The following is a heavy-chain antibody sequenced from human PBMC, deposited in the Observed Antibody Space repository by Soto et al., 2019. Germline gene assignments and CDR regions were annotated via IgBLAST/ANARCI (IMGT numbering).Heavy chain of an antibody. CDR1: GGSISSGGYY. D-gene: IGHD6-13*01. Sequence: KASETLSLTCTVSGGSISSGGYYWSWIRQHPGKGLEWIGYIYYSGSTYYNPSLKSRVTISVDTSKNQFSLKLSSVTAADTAVYYCARGQPRSWYRGYNWFDPWGQGTLVTVSS. CDR3: ARGQPRSWYRGYNWFDP. V-gene: IGHV4-31*03. CDR2: IYYSGST. J-gene: IGHJ5*02.